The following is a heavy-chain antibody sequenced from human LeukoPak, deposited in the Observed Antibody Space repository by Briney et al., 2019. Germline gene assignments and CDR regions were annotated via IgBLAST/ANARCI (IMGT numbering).Heavy chain of an antibody. CDR1: GYTFTGYY. CDR2: INPNSGGT. CDR3: ARDTGEMTTGYFDY. V-gene: IGHV1-2*02. D-gene: IGHD4-17*01. J-gene: IGHJ4*02. Sequence: ASVKVSFKASGYTFTGYYMHWVRQAPGQGPEWMGWINPNSGGTNYAQKFQGRVTMTRDTSISTAYMELSRLRSDDTAVYYCARDTGEMTTGYFDYWGQGTLVTVSS.